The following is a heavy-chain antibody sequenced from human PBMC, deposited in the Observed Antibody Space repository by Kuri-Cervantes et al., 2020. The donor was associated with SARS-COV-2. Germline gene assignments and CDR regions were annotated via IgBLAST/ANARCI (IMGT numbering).Heavy chain of an antibody. Sequence: GESLKISCAASGFTFSDYYMSWIRQAPGKGLEWVSYISSSGSTIYYADSVKGRFTISRDNAKNSLYLQMDSLRAEDTAVYYCARDAPLWVTTPPRHYYYGMDVWGQGTTVTVSS. CDR3: ARDAPLWVTTPPRHYYYGMDV. CDR1: GFTFSDYY. D-gene: IGHD4-11*01. CDR2: ISSSGSTI. V-gene: IGHV3-11*01. J-gene: IGHJ6*02.